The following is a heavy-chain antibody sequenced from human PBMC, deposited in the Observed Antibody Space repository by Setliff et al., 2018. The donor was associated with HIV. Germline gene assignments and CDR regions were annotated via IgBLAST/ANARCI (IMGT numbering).Heavy chain of an antibody. CDR2: ISAHNGRI. CDR3: AALLVRGVIIIPPYNWFDP. J-gene: IGHJ5*02. V-gene: IGHV1-18*01. Sequence: GASVKVSCKASGYTFSDYGISWVRQAPGQGLEWMGWISAHNGRINYAQKFQGRVTMTTDRSTSTAYMELSSLRSEDTAVYYCAALLVRGVIIIPPYNWFDPWGQGTLVTVSS. CDR1: GYTFSDYG. D-gene: IGHD3-10*01.